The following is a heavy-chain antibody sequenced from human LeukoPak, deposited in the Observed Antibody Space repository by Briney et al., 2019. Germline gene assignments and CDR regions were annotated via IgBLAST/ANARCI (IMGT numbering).Heavy chain of an antibody. CDR2: IYYSGST. CDR3: ARDHAWVYYDILTGPGRYYYYMDV. CDR1: GGSISSSSYY. V-gene: IGHV4-39*07. J-gene: IGHJ6*03. D-gene: IGHD3-9*01. Sequence: PSETLSLTCTVSGGSISSSSYYWGWIRQPPGKGLEWIGSIYYSGSTYYNPSLKSRVTMSVDTSKNQFSLKLSSVTAADTAVYYCARDHAWVYYDILTGPGRYYYYMDVWGKGTTVTIPS.